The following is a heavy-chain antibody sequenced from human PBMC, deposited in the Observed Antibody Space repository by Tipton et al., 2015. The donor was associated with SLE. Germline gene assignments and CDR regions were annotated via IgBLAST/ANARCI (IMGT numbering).Heavy chain of an antibody. D-gene: IGHD5-12*01. CDR3: ALLKYSGPGPFDY. J-gene: IGHJ4*02. V-gene: IGHV5-51*03. CDR1: GHSFNSYW. Sequence: VQLVQSGAEVKKSGESLKISCKGPGHSFNSYWIAWVRQMPGKGLEWMGSIYPGDSDTRYSPSTQGQVTISADKSITTAYLQWSGLKASDSAMYFCALLKYSGPGPFDYWGQGTLVTVSS. CDR2: IYPGDSDT.